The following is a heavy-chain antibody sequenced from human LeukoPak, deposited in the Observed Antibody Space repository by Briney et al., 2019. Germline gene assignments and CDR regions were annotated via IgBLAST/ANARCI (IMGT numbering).Heavy chain of an antibody. D-gene: IGHD2-8*01. CDR1: GASISSYY. CDR3: ARVGILYSGDYYYGMDV. CDR2: IYYSGST. J-gene: IGHJ6*02. V-gene: IGHV4-59*01. Sequence: SETLSLTCTVSGASISSYYWNWIRQPPGKGLEWIGYIYYSGSTNYNPSLKSRVTISVDTSKNQFSLKLSSVTAADTAVYYCARVGILYSGDYYYGMDVWGQGTTVTVSS.